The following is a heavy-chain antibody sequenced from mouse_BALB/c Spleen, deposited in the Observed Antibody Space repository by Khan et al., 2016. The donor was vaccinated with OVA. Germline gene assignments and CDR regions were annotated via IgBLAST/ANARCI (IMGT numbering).Heavy chain of an antibody. CDR2: IWSDGST. D-gene: IGHD2-3*01. V-gene: IGHV2-6*02. Sequence: QVQLKESGPGLVAPSQSLSITCTVSGFSLTSYGIHWVRQPPGKGLEWLVVIWSDGSTNYNSVLKSRLSISKDKSKSQVFLKMNSLHTDDTAIYYCARWFDGYSSLYAMVYWGQGTSVTVSS. CDR1: GFSLTSYG. CDR3: ARWFDGYSSLYAMVY. J-gene: IGHJ4*01.